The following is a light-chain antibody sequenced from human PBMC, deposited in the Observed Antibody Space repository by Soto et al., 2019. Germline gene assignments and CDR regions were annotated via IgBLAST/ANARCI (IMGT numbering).Light chain of an antibody. V-gene: IGKV1-5*01. CDR2: DAS. Sequence: DIQMTQSPSTLSASVGDRITITCRASQSISVWLAWYQQRPGKAPKLLIHDASTLESGVPSRFSGSGPGTEFTLTSSSLQPDDFATYYCQHDHSSPFTFGPGTKVHI. CDR3: QHDHSSPFT. J-gene: IGKJ3*01. CDR1: QSISVW.